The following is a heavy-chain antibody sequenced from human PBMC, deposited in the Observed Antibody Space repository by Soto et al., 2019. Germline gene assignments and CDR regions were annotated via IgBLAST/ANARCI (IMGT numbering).Heavy chain of an antibody. D-gene: IGHD2-2*01. CDR1: GGTFSSYA. V-gene: IGHV1-69*13. Sequence: SVKVSCKASGGTFSSYAISWVRQAPGQGLEWMGGIIPIFGTANYAQKFQGRVTITADESTSTAYMELSSLRSEDTAVYYCARDGPAAMRKDYYYGMDVWGQGTTVTVSS. CDR2: IIPIFGTA. J-gene: IGHJ6*02. CDR3: ARDGPAAMRKDYYYGMDV.